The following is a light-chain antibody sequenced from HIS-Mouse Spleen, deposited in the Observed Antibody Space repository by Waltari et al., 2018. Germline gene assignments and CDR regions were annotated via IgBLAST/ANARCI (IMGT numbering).Light chain of an antibody. V-gene: IGLV2-14*03. CDR1: SIYVGGYNL. Sequence: QSALTQPASVSGSPGPSITISFPGTSIYVGGYNLSPWYQQHPGKAPKLMIYDVSNRPSGVSNRFSGSKSGNTASLTISGLQAEDEADYYCSSYTSSSTEVFGGGTKLTVL. CDR3: SSYTSSSTEV. CDR2: DVS. J-gene: IGLJ2*01.